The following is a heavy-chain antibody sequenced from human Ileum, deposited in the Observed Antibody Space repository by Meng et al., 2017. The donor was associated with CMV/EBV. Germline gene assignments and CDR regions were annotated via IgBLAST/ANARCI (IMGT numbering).Heavy chain of an antibody. J-gene: IGHJ4*02. CDR2: VHYTGTT. CDR3: ARDRTVGPTPDGSLGA. Sequence: QVQLQESGRGLVKPSETLSLTCTVSGGSISTNSDYWGWVRQPPGKGLEWIATVHYTGTTYYNPSLKSPVIISIDTSKNQFSLRLTSVTAADTAVYYCARDRTVGPTPDGSLGAWGQGTLVTVSS. CDR1: GGSISTNSDY. V-gene: IGHV4-39*07. D-gene: IGHD1-26*01.